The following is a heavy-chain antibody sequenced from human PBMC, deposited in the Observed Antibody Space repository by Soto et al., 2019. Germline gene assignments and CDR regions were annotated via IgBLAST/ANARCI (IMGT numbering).Heavy chain of an antibody. D-gene: IGHD3-10*01. Sequence: QVQLVQSGAEVNKPGSSVKVSCKASGDTHNSYTVSWVRQAPGQGLEWMGRIIPILDIANYAQKFQGRVTIIADKSTSTVDMELSSLKSDDTAVYYCAREGLGESIDTFDMCGQGTMVTVSS. CDR1: GDTHNSYT. J-gene: IGHJ3*02. CDR3: AREGLGESIDTFDM. V-gene: IGHV1-69*08. CDR2: IIPILDIA.